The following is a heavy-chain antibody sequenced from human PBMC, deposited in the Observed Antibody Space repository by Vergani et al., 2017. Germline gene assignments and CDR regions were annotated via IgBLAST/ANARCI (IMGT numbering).Heavy chain of an antibody. CDR2: IYYSGST. CDR1: GGSISSYY. D-gene: IGHD3-16*01. Sequence: QVQLQESGPGLVKPSETLSLTCTVSGGSISSYYWSWIRQPPGKGLEWIGYIYYSGSTNYNPSLKSRVTISVDTSKNQFSLKLSSVTAADTAVYYCAREVWGNDYYYYYMDVWGKWTTVTVSS. J-gene: IGHJ6*03. V-gene: IGHV4-59*01. CDR3: AREVWGNDYYYYYMDV.